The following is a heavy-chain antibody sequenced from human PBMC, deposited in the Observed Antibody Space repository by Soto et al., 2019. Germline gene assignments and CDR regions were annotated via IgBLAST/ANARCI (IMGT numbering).Heavy chain of an antibody. CDR2: ISGSGGSR. D-gene: IGHD2-2*01. J-gene: IGHJ6*03. Sequence: EVQLVESGGGLVQPGGSLRLSCAASGFNFSSYAMSWVRQAPGKGLEWVSAISGSGGSRYYADSVKGRFTISRDNSKNTLYLQMHSLSAEDQAVYYCAKFPVPGAMEGGWIGYYNHMDVWGKGTTVTVSS. CDR1: GFNFSSYA. CDR3: AKFPVPGAMEGGWIGYYNHMDV. V-gene: IGHV3-23*04.